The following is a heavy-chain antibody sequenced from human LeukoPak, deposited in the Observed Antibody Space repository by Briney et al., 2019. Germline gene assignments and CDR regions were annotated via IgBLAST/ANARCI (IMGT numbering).Heavy chain of an antibody. V-gene: IGHV4-4*02. CDR1: GGSISSSNW. Sequence: SETLSLTCAVSGGSISSSNWWSWVRQPPGKGLEWIGEINHSGSTNYNPSLKSRVTISVDTSKNQFSLKLSSVTAADTAVYYCARGRSSSWYRRDWFDPWGQGTLVTVSS. J-gene: IGHJ5*02. D-gene: IGHD6-13*01. CDR2: INHSGST. CDR3: ARGRSSSWYRRDWFDP.